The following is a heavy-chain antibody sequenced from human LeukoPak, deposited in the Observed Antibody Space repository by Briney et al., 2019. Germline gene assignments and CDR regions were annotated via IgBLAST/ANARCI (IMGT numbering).Heavy chain of an antibody. J-gene: IGHJ1*01. CDR1: AFIFSGHW. CDR2: IKEDGSER. V-gene: IGHV3-7*03. D-gene: IGHD3-10*01. CDR3: TTDRDSLVWFGAGGH. Sequence: GGSLRLSCEGSAFIFSGHWMNWVRQTPGKGLEWVASIKEDGSERQYVDSVKGRFSISRDNTKGSLFLQLNSLRAEDTAVYYCTTDRDSLVWFGAGGHWGQGTLVTVSS.